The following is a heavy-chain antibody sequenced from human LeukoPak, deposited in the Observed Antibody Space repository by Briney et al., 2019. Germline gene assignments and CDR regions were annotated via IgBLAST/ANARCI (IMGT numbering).Heavy chain of an antibody. V-gene: IGHV1-46*01. CDR1: GYTFTSYY. D-gene: IGHD3-22*01. CDR3: AREIYDSSGYSQTYFDY. J-gene: IGHJ4*02. CDR2: INPSGGST. Sequence: ASVKVSCKASGYTFTSYYVHWVRQAPGQGLEWMGIINPSGGSTSYAQKFQGRVTMTRDTSTSTVYMELSSLRSEDTAVYYCAREIYDSSGYSQTYFDYWGQGTLVTVSS.